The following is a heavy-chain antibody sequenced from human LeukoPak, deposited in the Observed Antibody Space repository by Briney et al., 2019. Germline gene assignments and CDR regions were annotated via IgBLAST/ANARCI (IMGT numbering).Heavy chain of an antibody. V-gene: IGHV3-7*01. J-gene: IGHJ6*03. CDR2: INQDGSDK. CDR1: GFTFSTYW. D-gene: IGHD3-10*01. Sequence: GGSLRLSCAASGFTFSTYWMSWVRQAPGKGLEWVANINQDGSDKYHVDSVKGRFTISRDNAKNSLYLQMNSLRAEDTAVYYCARDFSGYYYGSGSYYNPHMDVWGKGTTVTVSS. CDR3: ARDFSGYYYGSGSYYNPHMDV.